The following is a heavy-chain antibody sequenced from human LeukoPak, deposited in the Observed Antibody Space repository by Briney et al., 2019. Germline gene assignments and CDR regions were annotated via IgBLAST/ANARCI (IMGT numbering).Heavy chain of an antibody. V-gene: IGHV4-61*08. CDR2: IYYSGST. D-gene: IGHD3-22*01. CDR1: GGSISSGGYS. J-gene: IGHJ4*02. CDR3: ARGSVYDSSGYYLSYYFDY. Sequence: SQTLSLTCAVSGGSISSGGYSWSWIRQPPGKGLEWIGYIYYSGSTNYNPSLKSRVTISVDTSKNQFSLKLSSVTAADTAVYYCARGSVYDSSGYYLSYYFDYWGQGTLVTVSS.